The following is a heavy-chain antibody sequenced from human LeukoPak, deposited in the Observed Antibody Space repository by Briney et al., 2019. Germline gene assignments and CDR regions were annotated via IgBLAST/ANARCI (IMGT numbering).Heavy chain of an antibody. CDR3: ARKVPNDSSGYYYRGQFDP. J-gene: IGHJ5*02. CDR2: IIPIFGTA. V-gene: IGHV1-69*06. Sequence: GASAKVSCKASGYTFTSYAISWVRQAPGQGLEWMGGIIPIFGTANYAQKFQGRVTITADKSTSTAYMELSSLRSEDTAVYYCARKVPNDSSGYYYRGQFDPWGQGTLVTVSS. CDR1: GYTFTSYA. D-gene: IGHD3-22*01.